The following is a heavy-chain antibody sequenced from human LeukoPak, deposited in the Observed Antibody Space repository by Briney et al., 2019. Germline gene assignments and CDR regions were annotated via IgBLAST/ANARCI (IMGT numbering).Heavy chain of an antibody. V-gene: IGHV4-4*08. CDR3: ARLERVGATTLFDY. Sequence: SETLSLTCTVSGGSISSYYWSWIRHPPGNGLEWIGYIYTSVSTNYHPSLKSRVTISVDTSKTQFSLKLSSVTAADTAVYYCARLERVGATTLFDYGGQGTLVTVSS. D-gene: IGHD1-26*01. CDR2: IYTSVST. CDR1: GGSISSYY. J-gene: IGHJ4*02.